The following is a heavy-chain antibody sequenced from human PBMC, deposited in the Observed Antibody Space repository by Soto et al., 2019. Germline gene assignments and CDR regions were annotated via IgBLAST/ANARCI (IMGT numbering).Heavy chain of an antibody. CDR2: IYYSGST. V-gene: IGHV4-59*01. D-gene: IGHD3-3*01. J-gene: IGHJ6*03. Sequence: PSETLSLTCTFCGYSISSYYWSWIRQPPGKGLEWIGYIYYSGSTNYNPSLKSRVTISVDTSKNQFSLKLSSVTAADTAVYYCARVEHYDFWSGYYNYYYYMDVWGKGTTVTVSS. CDR1: GYSISSYY. CDR3: ARVEHYDFWSGYYNYYYYMDV.